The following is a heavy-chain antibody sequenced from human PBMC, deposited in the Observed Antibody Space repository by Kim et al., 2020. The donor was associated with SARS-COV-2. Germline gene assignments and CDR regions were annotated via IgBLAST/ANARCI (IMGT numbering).Heavy chain of an antibody. D-gene: IGHD4-17*01. Sequence: GGSLRLSCAASGFTFSNFAMSWVRQAPGKGLEWVSAISGSGDSTYFADSVKGRFSISRDNSKNTLYLQMNSLRAEDTAVYYCASLTLATVVTPDYFDYWGQGTLVTVSS. J-gene: IGHJ4*02. CDR2: ISGSGDST. CDR1: GFTFSNFA. V-gene: IGHV3-23*01. CDR3: ASLTLATVVTPDYFDY.